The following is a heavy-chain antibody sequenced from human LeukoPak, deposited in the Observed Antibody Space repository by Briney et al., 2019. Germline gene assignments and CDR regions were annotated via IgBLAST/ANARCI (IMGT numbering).Heavy chain of an antibody. D-gene: IGHD3-3*02. CDR3: AKAGSIRFDY. V-gene: IGHV3-23*01. J-gene: IGHJ4*02. CDR2: VSGSGGT. CDR1: GFTFDDYG. Sequence: GGSLRLSCAASGFTFDDYGMSWVRQAPGKGLEWVSGVSGSGGTYYADSVKGRFTISRDNPKNTLFLQMNSLRAEDTAVYYCAKAGSIRFDYWGQGTLVTVSS.